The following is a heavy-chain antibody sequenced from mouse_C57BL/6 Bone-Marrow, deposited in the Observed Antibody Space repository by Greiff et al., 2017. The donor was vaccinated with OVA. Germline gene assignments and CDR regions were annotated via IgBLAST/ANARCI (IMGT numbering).Heavy chain of an antibody. Sequence: EVQLVESGAELVKPGASVKLSCTASGFNIKDYYMHWVKQRTEQGLEWIGRIDPEDGETKYAPKFQGKATITADTSSNPAYLQLSSLTAEDTAVYYCARGDLIYDGYWGFAYWGQGTLVTVSA. D-gene: IGHD2-3*01. V-gene: IGHV14-2*01. CDR3: ARGDLIYDGYWGFAY. CDR1: GFNIKDYY. J-gene: IGHJ3*01. CDR2: IDPEDGET.